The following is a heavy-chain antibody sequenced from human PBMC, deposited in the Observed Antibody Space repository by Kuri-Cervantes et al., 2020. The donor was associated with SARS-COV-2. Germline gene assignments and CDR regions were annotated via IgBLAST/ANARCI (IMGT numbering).Heavy chain of an antibody. CDR2: IYTSGST. CDR1: GGSISSGSYY. CDR3: AREWAVVNYFDY. Sequence: LSCTVSGGSISSGSYYWSWIRQPAGKGLEWIGYIYTSGSTNYNPSLKSRVTISVDTSKNQFSLKLSSVTAADTAVYYCAREWAVVNYFDYWGQGTLVTVSS. D-gene: IGHD4-23*01. V-gene: IGHV4-61*09. J-gene: IGHJ4*02.